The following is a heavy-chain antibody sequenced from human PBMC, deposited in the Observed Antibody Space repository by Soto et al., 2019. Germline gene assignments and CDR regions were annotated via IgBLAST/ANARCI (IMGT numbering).Heavy chain of an antibody. D-gene: IGHD6-13*01. V-gene: IGHV4-30-4*08. CDR3: DRVPTGIAAAGVFDY. Sequence: PSETLSLTCTVSGGSISSGDYYWRWIRQPPGKGLEWIGYIYYSGSTYYNPSLKSRVTISVDTSKNQFSLKLSSVTAADTAVYYCDRVPTGIAAAGVFDYWGQGTLVTVSS. CDR2: IYYSGST. CDR1: GGSISSGDYY. J-gene: IGHJ4*02.